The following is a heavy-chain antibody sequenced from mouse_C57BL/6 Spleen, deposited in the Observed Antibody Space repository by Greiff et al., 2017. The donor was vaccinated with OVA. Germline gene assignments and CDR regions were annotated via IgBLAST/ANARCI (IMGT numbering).Heavy chain of an antibody. D-gene: IGHD1-1*01. V-gene: IGHV3-6*01. CDR2: ISYDGSN. Sequence: EVQRVESGPGLVKPSQSLSLTCSVTGYSITSGYYWNWIRQFPGNKLEWMGYISYDGSNNYNPSLKNRISITRDTSKNQFFLKLNSVTTEDTATYYCARESSSSDYYAMDYWGQGTSVTVSS. CDR1: GYSITSGYY. CDR3: ARESSSSDYYAMDY. J-gene: IGHJ4*01.